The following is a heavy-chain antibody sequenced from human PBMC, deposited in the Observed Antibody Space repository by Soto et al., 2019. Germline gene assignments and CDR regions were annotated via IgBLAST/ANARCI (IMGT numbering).Heavy chain of an antibody. J-gene: IGHJ4*02. CDR1: GFTFSSYS. CDR3: ASLTPPRYYDFWSG. CDR2: ISSSSSTI. D-gene: IGHD3-3*01. Sequence: EVQLVESGGGLVQPGGSLRLSCAASGFTFSSYSMNWVRQAPGKGLEWVSYISSSSSTIYYADSVKGRFTISRDNAKNSLYLQMNSLRAEDTAVYYCASLTPPRYYDFWSGWGQGTLVTVSS. V-gene: IGHV3-48*01.